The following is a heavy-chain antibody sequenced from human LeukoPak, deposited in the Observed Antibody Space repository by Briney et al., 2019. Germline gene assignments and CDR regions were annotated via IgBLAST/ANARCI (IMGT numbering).Heavy chain of an antibody. V-gene: IGHV1-18*01. J-gene: IGHJ4*02. CDR3: ARDGYCSSTSCYDY. CDR1: GYTFTSYG. D-gene: IGHD2-2*01. CDR2: ISAYNGNT. Sequence: ASVKVSCKAPGYTFTSYGISWVRQAPGQGLEWMGWISAYNGNTNYAQKLQGRVTMTTDTSTSTAYMELSSLRSEDTAVYYCARDGYCSSTSCYDYWGQGTLVTVSS.